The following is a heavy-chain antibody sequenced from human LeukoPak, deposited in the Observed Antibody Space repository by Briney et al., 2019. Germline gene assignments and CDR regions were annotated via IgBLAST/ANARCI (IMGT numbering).Heavy chain of an antibody. CDR2: ISGGGST. J-gene: IGHJ1*01. Sequence: GGSLRLSCAASGFTFSSYAMTWVRQAPGKGLECVSAISGGGSTYYADSVKGRFTISRDNSKNTLYLQMNSLRAEDTAVYYCAKSDYGDYEEYFRHWGQGTLVTVSS. V-gene: IGHV3-23*01. CDR3: AKSDYGDYEEYFRH. CDR1: GFTFSSYA. D-gene: IGHD4-17*01.